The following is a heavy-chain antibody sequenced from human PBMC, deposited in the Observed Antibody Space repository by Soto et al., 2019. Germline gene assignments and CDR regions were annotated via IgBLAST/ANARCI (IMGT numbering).Heavy chain of an antibody. D-gene: IGHD3-10*01. J-gene: IGHJ6*02. CDR1: GFTFSSYA. Sequence: EVQVLESGGGLVQPGGSLRLSCAASGFTFSSYAMSWVRQAPGKGLEWVSAISGSGGSTYHADAERGRFTISSDNSKNTLYLQMNSLRAEDTAVYYCAKDPSYGSGSYYYYYYGMDVWGQGTTVTVSS. V-gene: IGHV3-23*01. CDR2: ISGSGGST. CDR3: AKDPSYGSGSYYYYYYGMDV.